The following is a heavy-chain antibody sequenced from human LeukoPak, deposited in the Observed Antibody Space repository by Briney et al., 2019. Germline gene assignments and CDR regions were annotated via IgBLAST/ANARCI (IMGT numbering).Heavy chain of an antibody. D-gene: IGHD2-2*01. J-gene: IGHJ4*02. Sequence: ASVKVSCKASGYTFTGYYMHWVRQAPGQGLEWMGWINPNSGGTNYAQKFHGRVTMTRDTSISTAYMELSRLRSDDTAVYYCARVGCSSTSCYPEKDYWGQGTLVTVSS. CDR2: INPNSGGT. CDR1: GYTFTGYY. V-gene: IGHV1-2*02. CDR3: ARVGCSSTSCYPEKDY.